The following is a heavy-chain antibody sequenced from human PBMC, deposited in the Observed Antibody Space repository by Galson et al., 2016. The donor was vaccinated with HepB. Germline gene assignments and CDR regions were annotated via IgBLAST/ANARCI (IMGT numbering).Heavy chain of an antibody. CDR1: GFTFSNYA. J-gene: IGHJ4*02. CDR2: ISGSGGST. D-gene: IGHD6-19*01. Sequence: SLRLSCAASGFTFSNYAMSWVRQAPGKGLEWVSDISGSGGSTYYADSVKGRFTISRDNPKNTLYLQMNSLRAEDTAVYYCPPAHSGWYRFHYWGQGTLVTVSS. V-gene: IGHV3-23*01. CDR3: PPAHSGWYRFHY.